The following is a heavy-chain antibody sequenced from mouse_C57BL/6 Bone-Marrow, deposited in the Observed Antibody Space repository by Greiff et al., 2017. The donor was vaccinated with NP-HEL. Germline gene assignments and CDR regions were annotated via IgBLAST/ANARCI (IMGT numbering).Heavy chain of an antibody. J-gene: IGHJ4*01. Sequence: QVQLQQSGPGLVAPSQSLSITCTVSGFSLTSYGVHWVRQPPGKGLEWLVVIWSDGSTTYNSALKSRLSISKDNSKSQVFLKMNSLQTDDTAMYYCAIPYYGSSYAMDYWGQGTSVTVSS. CDR1: GFSLTSYG. D-gene: IGHD1-1*01. CDR2: IWSDGST. V-gene: IGHV2-6*03. CDR3: AIPYYGSSYAMDY.